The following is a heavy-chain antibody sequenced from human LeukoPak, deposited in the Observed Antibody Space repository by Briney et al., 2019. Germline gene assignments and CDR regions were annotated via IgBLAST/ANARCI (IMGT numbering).Heavy chain of an antibody. V-gene: IGHV3-23*01. J-gene: IGHJ4*02. D-gene: IGHD5-12*01. CDR1: GFTFSSYA. CDR2: ISGSGGST. Sequence: GGSLRLSCAASGFTFSSYAMSWVRQAPGKGLEWVSAISGSGGSTYYADSVKGRFTISRDNSKNTLYLQMNSVRAEDTAVYYCAKDKLRGIVANFDYWGQGTLVTVSS. CDR3: AKDKLRGIVANFDY.